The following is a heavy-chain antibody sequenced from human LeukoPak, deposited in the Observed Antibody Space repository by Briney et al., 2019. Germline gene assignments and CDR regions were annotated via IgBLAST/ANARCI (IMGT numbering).Heavy chain of an antibody. CDR1: GDSISSYY. CDR2: IYTSGTT. V-gene: IGHV4-4*09. D-gene: IGHD3-9*01. J-gene: IGHJ4*02. Sequence: PSETLSLTCTVSGDSISSYYWSWVRQPPGEGLEWLGYIYTSGTTSYNPSLKSRVTISVNTSKNQFSLRLSSVTAADTAVYYCARSYYDFLTGYYLDYWGQGTLVTVSS. CDR3: ARSYYDFLTGYYLDY.